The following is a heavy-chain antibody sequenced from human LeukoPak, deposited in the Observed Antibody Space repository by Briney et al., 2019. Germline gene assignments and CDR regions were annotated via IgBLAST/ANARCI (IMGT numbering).Heavy chain of an antibody. V-gene: IGHV4-59*01. CDR2: IYYSGST. D-gene: IGHD6-13*01. J-gene: IGHJ4*02. CDR1: GGSISSYY. Sequence: SETLSLTCTVSGGSISSYYWSWIRPPPGKRLEWVGYIYYSGSTNYNPSLKSRVTISVDTSKNQFSLKLSSVTAADTAVYYCARNRRSSWYPNALFDYWGQGTLVTVSS. CDR3: ARNRRSSWYPNALFDY.